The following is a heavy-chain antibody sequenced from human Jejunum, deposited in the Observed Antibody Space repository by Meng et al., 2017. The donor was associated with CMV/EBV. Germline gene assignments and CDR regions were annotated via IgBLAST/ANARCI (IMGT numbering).Heavy chain of an antibody. CDR2: TLPIYGTS. J-gene: IGHJ5*01. V-gene: IGHV1-69*05. CDR1: TFSDCA. CDR3: AIKEQYGSSLWDDWFES. Sequence: TFSDCAINWVRQAPGKGLECMGGTLPIYGTSNYAQKFKGRVTITTDGTTNTAYMELTSLRSDDTAIYYCAIKEQYGSSLWDDWFESWGLGTLVTVSS. D-gene: IGHD6-6*01.